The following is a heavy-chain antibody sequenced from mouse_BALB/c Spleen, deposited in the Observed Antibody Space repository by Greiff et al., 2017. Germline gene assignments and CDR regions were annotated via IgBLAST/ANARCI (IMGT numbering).Heavy chain of an antibody. J-gene: IGHJ2*01. V-gene: IGHV1-7*01. D-gene: IGHD2-14*01. CDR3: ARSGYGVFDY. Sequence: VQLQQSGAELAKPGASVKMSCKASGYTFTSYWMHWVKQRPGQGLEWIGYINPSTGYTEYNQKFKDKATLTADKSSSTAYMQLSSLTSEDSAVYYCARSGYGVFDYWGQGTTLTVSS. CDR2: INPSTGYT. CDR1: GYTFTSYW.